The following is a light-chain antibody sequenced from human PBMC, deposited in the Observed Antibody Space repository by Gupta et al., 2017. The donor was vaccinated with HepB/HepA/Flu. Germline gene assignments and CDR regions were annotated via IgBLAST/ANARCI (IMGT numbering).Light chain of an antibody. CDR3: QQYGSSPVA. J-gene: IGKJ1*01. V-gene: IGKV3-20*01. CDR1: QSVSSSY. Sequence: ELVLTQSAGTLSLSPGERATLSCRASQSVSSSYLAWYQQKPGQAPRLLIYGASSRATGIPDRFSGSGSGTDFTLTISRLEPEEFAVYYCQQYGSSPVAFGQGTKVEIK. CDR2: GAS.